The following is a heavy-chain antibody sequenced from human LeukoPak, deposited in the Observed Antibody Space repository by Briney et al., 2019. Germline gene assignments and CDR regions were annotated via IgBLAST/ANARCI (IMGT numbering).Heavy chain of an antibody. CDR2: IYYSGST. CDR1: GGSISSSSYY. D-gene: IGHD3-22*01. V-gene: IGHV4-39*07. Sequence: PSETLSLTCTVSGGSISSSSYYWGWIRQPPGKGLEWIGSIYYSGSTYYNPSLKSRVTISVDTSKNQFSLKLSSVTAADTAVYYCARAPKTYYYDSSGYGTTIDFDYWGQGTLVTVSS. CDR3: ARAPKTYYYDSSGYGTTIDFDY. J-gene: IGHJ4*02.